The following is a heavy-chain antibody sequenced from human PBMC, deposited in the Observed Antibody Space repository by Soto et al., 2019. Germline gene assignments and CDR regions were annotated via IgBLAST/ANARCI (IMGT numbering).Heavy chain of an antibody. Sequence: VQLEQSGAEVKKPGSSVKVSCKASGGTFTSYAISWVRQAPGQGLEWMGGIIPLFGTTEYAQKFQDRVTISAVESTTTTYMELSRLRSEDTAVYFSAREGPDSSGDLSWILAPWGQGTLVTVSS. D-gene: IGHD3-22*01. CDR2: IIPLFGTT. V-gene: IGHV1-69*12. CDR1: GGTFTSYA. J-gene: IGHJ5*02. CDR3: AREGPDSSGDLSWILAP.